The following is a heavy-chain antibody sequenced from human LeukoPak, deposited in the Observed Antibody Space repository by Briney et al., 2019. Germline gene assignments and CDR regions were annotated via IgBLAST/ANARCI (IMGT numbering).Heavy chain of an antibody. Sequence: GSSVKVSCKASGGTFSSYAISWVRQAPGQGLEWMGGIIPIFGTANYAQKFQGRVTITADESTSTAYMELSSLRSEDTAVYYCATPMTGLQTLGAFDIWGQGTMVTVSS. CDR1: GGTFSSYA. V-gene: IGHV1-69*01. CDR2: IIPIFGTA. CDR3: ATPMTGLQTLGAFDI. J-gene: IGHJ3*02. D-gene: IGHD3-9*01.